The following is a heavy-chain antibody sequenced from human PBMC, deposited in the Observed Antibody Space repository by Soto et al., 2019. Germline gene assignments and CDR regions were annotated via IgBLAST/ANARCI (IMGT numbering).Heavy chain of an antibody. V-gene: IGHV1-69*13. D-gene: IGHD1-26*01. CDR3: ASGPQIGSYYPFDI. CDR2: IIPIFGTA. J-gene: IGHJ3*02. CDR1: GGTFSSYA. Sequence: ASVKVSCKASGGTFSSYAINWVRQAPGQGLEWMGGIIPIFGTANYAQKFQGRVTITADESTSTAYMELSSLRSEDTAVYYCASGPQIGSYYPFDIWGQGTMVTVSS.